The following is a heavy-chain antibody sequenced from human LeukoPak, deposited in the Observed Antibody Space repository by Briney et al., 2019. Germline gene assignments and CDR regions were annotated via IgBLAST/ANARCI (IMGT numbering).Heavy chain of an antibody. CDR2: INSDGSST. CDR1: GFTFSSYW. CDR3: ARDLFPYYYDSSGYFFNY. Sequence: GGSLRLSCAASGFTFSSYWMHWVRQAPGKGLVWVSRINSDGSSTSYADSVKGRFTISRDNAKNTLYLQMNSLRAEDTAVYYCARDLFPYYYDSSGYFFNYWGQGTLVTVSS. V-gene: IGHV3-74*01. D-gene: IGHD3-22*01. J-gene: IGHJ4*02.